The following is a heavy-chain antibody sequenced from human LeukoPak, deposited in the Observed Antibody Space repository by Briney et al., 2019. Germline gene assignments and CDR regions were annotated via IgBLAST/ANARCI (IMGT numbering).Heavy chain of an antibody. CDR2: IWYDRTNK. CDR1: GFTFSTYA. V-gene: IGHV3-33*01. D-gene: IGHD4-17*01. CDR3: ARDRLTTVTTSHFDY. J-gene: IGHJ4*02. Sequence: GGSLRLSCAASGFTFSTYAMHWVRQAPGKGLEWVAAIWYDRTNKYYADSVKGRFTISRDNSKNTLYLQMSSLRAEDTAVYYCARDRLTTVTTSHFDYWGQGTLVTVSS.